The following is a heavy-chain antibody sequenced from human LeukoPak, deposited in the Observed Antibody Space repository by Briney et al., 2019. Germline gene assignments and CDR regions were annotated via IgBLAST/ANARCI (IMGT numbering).Heavy chain of an antibody. CDR3: AELGITMIGGV. CDR2: VSNSGDYI. D-gene: IGHD3-10*02. Sequence: GGSLRLSCAASGFSFSSYRMNWVRQAPGKGLEWVSSVSNSGDYIHYADSVKGRFTISRDNSKNSLYLQMNSLRAEDTAVYYCAELGITMIGGVWGKGTTVTISS. J-gene: IGHJ6*04. V-gene: IGHV3-21*06. CDR1: GFSFSSYR.